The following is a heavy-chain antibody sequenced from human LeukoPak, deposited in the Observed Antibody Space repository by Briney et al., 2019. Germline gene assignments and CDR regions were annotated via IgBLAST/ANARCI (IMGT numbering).Heavy chain of an antibody. V-gene: IGHV3-9*01. CDR1: GFTFDDYA. D-gene: IGHD3-3*02. J-gene: IGHJ4*02. CDR3: ANGLSS. Sequence: GGSLRLSCAASGFTFDDYAMHWVRQAPGKGLEWVSGISWNSGSIGYADSVKGRFTISRDNAKNSLYLQMNSLGAEDTALYYCANGLSSWGQGTLVTVSS. CDR2: ISWNSGSI.